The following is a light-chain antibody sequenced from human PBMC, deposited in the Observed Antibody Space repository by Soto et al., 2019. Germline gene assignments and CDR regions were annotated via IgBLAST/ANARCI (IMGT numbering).Light chain of an antibody. CDR3: QQYGNSPLYT. V-gene: IGKV3-20*01. J-gene: IGKJ2*01. Sequence: EIVLTQSPVTLSLAPGDRATISCRASQSVSSKDLAWYQQKSGQAPRLLIYAASRRATGIPDRFSGSASGTDPTLTINRLEPEDFAVYYCQQYGNSPLYTFGQGTNLEIK. CDR1: QSVSSKD. CDR2: AAS.